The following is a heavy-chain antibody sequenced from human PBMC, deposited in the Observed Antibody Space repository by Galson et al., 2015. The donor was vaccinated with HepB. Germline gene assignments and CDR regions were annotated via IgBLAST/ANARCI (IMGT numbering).Heavy chain of an antibody. CDR1: GFSLSASGMR. Sequence: PALVKPTPTLTLTCTFSGFSLSASGMRVSWIRQPPGKALEWLARIDWDDGKFYSTSLKTRLTISKDTSKNQVVLTMTNMDPVDTATYYCARILNYYGSGNDYWGQGTLVTVSS. CDR2: IDWDDGK. J-gene: IGHJ4*02. D-gene: IGHD3-10*01. V-gene: IGHV2-70*04. CDR3: ARILNYYGSGNDY.